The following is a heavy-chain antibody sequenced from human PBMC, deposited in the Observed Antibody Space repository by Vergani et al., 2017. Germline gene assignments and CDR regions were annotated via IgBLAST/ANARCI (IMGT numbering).Heavy chain of an antibody. D-gene: IGHD1-26*01. CDR1: GGSFSGYY. CDR2: INHSGST. CDR3: ARQVRWELLNYFDY. J-gene: IGHJ4*02. V-gene: IGHV4-34*09. Sequence: QVQLQESGPGLVKPSQTLSLTCTVYGGSFSGYYWSWIRQPPGKGLEWIGEINHSGSTNYNPSLKSRVTISVDTSKNQFSLKLSSVTAADTAVYYCARQVRWELLNYFDYWGQGTLVTVSS.